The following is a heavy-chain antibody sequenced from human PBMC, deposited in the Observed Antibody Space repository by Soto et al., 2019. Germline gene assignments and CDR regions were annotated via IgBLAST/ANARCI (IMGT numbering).Heavy chain of an antibody. CDR2: FDPEDGET. J-gene: IGHJ5*02. V-gene: IGHV1-24*01. CDR1: LS. D-gene: IGHD1-1*01. CDR3: ATVASPIWINNWFDP. Sequence: LSMHWVRQAPGKGLEWMGGFDPEDGETIYAQKFQGRVTMTEDTSTDTAYMELSSLRSEDTAVYYCATVASPIWINNWFDPWGQGTLVTVSS.